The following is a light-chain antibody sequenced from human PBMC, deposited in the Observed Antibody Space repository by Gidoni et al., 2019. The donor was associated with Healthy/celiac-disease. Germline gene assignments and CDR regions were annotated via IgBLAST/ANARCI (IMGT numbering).Light chain of an antibody. V-gene: IGKV1-5*03. CDR3: QQYNSYSRYT. Sequence: DIQMTQSPSTLSASVGDRVTITCRASQSISSWLAWYQQKPGKAHKLLIYKASSLESGVPSRFSGSGSGTEFTLTISSLQPDDFATYYCQQYNSYSRYTFGQGTKLEIK. CDR2: KAS. CDR1: QSISSW. J-gene: IGKJ2*01.